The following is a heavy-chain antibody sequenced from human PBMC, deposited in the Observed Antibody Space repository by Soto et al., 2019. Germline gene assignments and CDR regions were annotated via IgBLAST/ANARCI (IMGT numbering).Heavy chain of an antibody. Sequence: ASVKVSCKASGYTFTSYYMHWVRQAPGQGLEWMGIINPSGGSTSYAQKFQGRVTMTRDTSTSTVYMELSSLRSEDTAVYYCARDQGGGRGNNWFDPWGQGTLVTVSS. D-gene: IGHD3-10*01. CDR1: GYTFTSYY. V-gene: IGHV1-46*01. CDR2: INPSGGST. J-gene: IGHJ5*02. CDR3: ARDQGGGRGNNWFDP.